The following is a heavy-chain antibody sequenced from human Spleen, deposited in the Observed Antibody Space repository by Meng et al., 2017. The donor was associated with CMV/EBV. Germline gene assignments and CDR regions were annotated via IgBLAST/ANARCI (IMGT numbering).Heavy chain of an antibody. CDR3: ARVGYSSSSGFDY. CDR1: GGSISSSTW. J-gene: IGHJ4*02. D-gene: IGHD6-6*01. CDR2: IYHSGST. V-gene: IGHV4-4*02. Sequence: CAGSGGSISSSTWWSWVRQPPGKGLEWIGEIYHSGSTNYNPSLKSRVTISVDKSKNQFSLKLSSVTAADTAVYYCARVGYSSSSGFDYWGQGTLVTVSS.